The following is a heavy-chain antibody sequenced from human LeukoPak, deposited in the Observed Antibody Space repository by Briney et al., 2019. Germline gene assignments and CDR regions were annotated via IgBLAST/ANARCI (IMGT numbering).Heavy chain of an antibody. D-gene: IGHD1-26*01. Sequence: ASVKVSCKASGYTFTSYGISWVRQAPGQGLEWMGWISAYNGNTNYAQKLQGRVTMTRDTSTSTVYMELSRLRSEDTAMYYCAREVGIRGHFDYWGRGTPVTVSS. J-gene: IGHJ4*02. CDR1: GYTFTSYG. CDR2: ISAYNGNT. V-gene: IGHV1-18*01. CDR3: AREVGIRGHFDY.